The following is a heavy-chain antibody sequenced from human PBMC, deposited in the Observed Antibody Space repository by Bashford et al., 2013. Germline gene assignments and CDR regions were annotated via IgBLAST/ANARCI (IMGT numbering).Heavy chain of an antibody. J-gene: IGHJ4*02. V-gene: IGHV4-31*03. CDR3: ARDYYDNRGYFSAGYFFDS. CDR2: IYYTGST. Sequence: CTVSGDPSAWHLLLELDPPXPTGRAWSGLRYIYYTGSTSYNPSLKSRVTISVDTSRNQFYLNLNSVTAADTAVYYCARDYYDNRGYFSAGYFFDSWGQGTLVTVSS. CDR1: GDPSAWHLL. D-gene: IGHD3-22*01.